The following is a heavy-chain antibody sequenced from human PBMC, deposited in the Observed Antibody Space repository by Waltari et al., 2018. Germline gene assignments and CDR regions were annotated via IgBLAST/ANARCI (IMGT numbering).Heavy chain of an antibody. Sequence: EVQLVESGGGLVKPGGSLRLSCAASGFTFSSYSMNWVRQAPGKGLEWVSSISSSSSYIYYADSVKGRFTIARDNAKNSLYLQMNSLRAEDTAVYYGARDFPSPAPQASYYGMDVWGQGTTVTVSS. CDR2: ISSSSSYI. CDR3: ARDFPSPAPQASYYGMDV. J-gene: IGHJ6*02. V-gene: IGHV3-21*01. D-gene: IGHD6-6*01. CDR1: GFTFSSYS.